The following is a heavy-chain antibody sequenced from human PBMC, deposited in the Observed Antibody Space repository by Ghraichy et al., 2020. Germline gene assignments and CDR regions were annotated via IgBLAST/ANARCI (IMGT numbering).Heavy chain of an antibody. Sequence: SETLSLTCTVSGGSISSYYWSWIRQPPGKGLEWIGYIYTSGSTNYNPSLKSRVTISVDTSKNQFSLKLSSVTAADTAMYYCARGRYYYDSSGYYLDYWGQGTLVTVSS. CDR2: IYTSGST. CDR3: ARGRYYYDSSGYYLDY. CDR1: GGSISSYY. D-gene: IGHD3-22*01. V-gene: IGHV4-4*09. J-gene: IGHJ4*02.